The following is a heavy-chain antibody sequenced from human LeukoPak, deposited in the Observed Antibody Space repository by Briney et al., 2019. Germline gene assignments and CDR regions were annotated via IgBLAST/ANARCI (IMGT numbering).Heavy chain of an antibody. CDR1: GGTFSSYA. V-gene: IGHV1-69*13. CDR3: ARANYLIAGHDAFDI. Sequence: ASVKVSCKASGGTFSSYAISWVRQAPGQGLEWMGGIIPIFGTANYAQKFQGRVTITADESTSTAYMGLSSLRSEDTAVYYCARANYLIAGHDAFDIWGQGTMVTVSS. J-gene: IGHJ3*02. D-gene: IGHD6-13*01. CDR2: IIPIFGTA.